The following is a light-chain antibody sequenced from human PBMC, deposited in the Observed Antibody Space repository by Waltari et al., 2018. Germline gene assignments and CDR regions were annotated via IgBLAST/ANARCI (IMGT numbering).Light chain of an antibody. CDR1: QSINSSY. Sequence: EIVLTQSPGTLSLSPGERATLSCRASQSINSSYLAWYQQKPGQAPRPLIYGASSRATRIPDRFSGSGSGTDFTLIISRLEPEDFAVYYCQHYGSASMYTFGQGTKLEIK. CDR3: QHYGSASMYT. J-gene: IGKJ2*01. CDR2: GAS. V-gene: IGKV3-20*01.